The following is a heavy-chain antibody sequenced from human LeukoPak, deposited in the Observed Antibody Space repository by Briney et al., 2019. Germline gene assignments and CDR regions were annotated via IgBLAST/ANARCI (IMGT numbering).Heavy chain of an antibody. CDR3: ARANWGSEGFDY. J-gene: IGHJ4*02. CDR1: GGSISSSSYY. V-gene: IGHV4-39*07. D-gene: IGHD7-27*01. Sequence: SETLSLTCTVSGGSISSSSYYWGWIRQPPGKGLEWIGSIYYSGSTYYNPSLKSRVTISVDTSKNRFSLKLSSVSAADTAVYYCARANWGSEGFDYWGQGTLVTVSS. CDR2: IYYSGST.